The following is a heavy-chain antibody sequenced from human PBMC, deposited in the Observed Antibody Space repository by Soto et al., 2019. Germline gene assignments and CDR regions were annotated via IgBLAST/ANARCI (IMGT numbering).Heavy chain of an antibody. CDR2: IKKDGSEQ. J-gene: IGHJ4*02. CDR1: GFTFNRYW. V-gene: IGHV3-7*01. Sequence: GGSLRLSCAASGFTFNRYWMSWVRQAPGKGLEWVANIKKDGSEQYYVDSVKGRFTVSRDNAKNSLTLQMRGLRAEDTAVYYCARGSTSWYFDFWGQGTLVTVS. CDR3: ARGSTSWYFDF. D-gene: IGHD2-2*01.